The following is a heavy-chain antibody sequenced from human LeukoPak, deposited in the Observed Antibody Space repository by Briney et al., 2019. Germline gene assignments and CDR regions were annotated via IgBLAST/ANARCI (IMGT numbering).Heavy chain of an antibody. CDR3: ARERGGYSYGGAFDI. CDR1: GGSISSYY. CDR2: IYYSGST. V-gene: IGHV4-59*12. D-gene: IGHD5-18*01. Sequence: SETLSLTCTVSGGSISSYYWSWIRQPPGKGLEWIGYIYYSGSTNYNPSLKSRVTISVDTSKNQFSLKLSSVTAADTAVYYCARERGGYSYGGAFDIWGQGTMVTVSS. J-gene: IGHJ3*02.